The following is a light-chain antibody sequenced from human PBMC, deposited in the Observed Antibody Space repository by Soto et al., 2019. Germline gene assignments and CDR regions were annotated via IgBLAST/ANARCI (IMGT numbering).Light chain of an antibody. CDR1: QSISTY. V-gene: IGKV1-39*01. Sequence: QVTQXXXXLXGSXGXGVSFXXRASQSISTYLNWYEQKPGKAPNLLIYGASNLQSGVPSRFSGGGSGTDFTLTISSLQPEDFGTYYCQQSYTSPVTFGGGTKVDI. CDR3: QQSYTSPVT. J-gene: IGKJ4*01. CDR2: GAS.